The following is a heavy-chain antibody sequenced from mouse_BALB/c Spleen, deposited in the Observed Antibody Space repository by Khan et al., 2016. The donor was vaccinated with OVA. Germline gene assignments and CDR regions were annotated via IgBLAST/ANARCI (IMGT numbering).Heavy chain of an antibody. J-gene: IGHJ4*01. CDR2: ISSSGST. CDR1: GYSITSDYA. CDR3: ARDGSRYNYAMDY. V-gene: IGHV3-2*02. Sequence: VQLKQSGPGLVKPSQSLSLTCTVTGYSITSDYAWNWIRQFPGNKLEWMGYISSSGSTNYNPALKSRISITRDTSKNQFFLQLNSVTTEDTATXYCARDGSRYNYAMDYWGQGTSVTVSS. D-gene: IGHD2-3*01.